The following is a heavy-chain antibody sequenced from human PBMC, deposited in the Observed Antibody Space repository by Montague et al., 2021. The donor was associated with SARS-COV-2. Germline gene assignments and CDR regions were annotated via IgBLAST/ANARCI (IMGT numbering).Heavy chain of an antibody. CDR2: TYHSGSA. CDR1: GASINAYY. CDR3: ARLGPDRACCVANCSPL. Sequence: SETLSLTCTVSGASINAYYWTWIRQPPGKGLEYIGFTYHSGSANYNPSLKSRVTISVDKSKNQFSLTLTFATAADTAMYYCARLGPDRACCVANCSPLWGQGILVTVSS. J-gene: IGHJ4*03. D-gene: IGHD2-2*01. V-gene: IGHV4-59*01.